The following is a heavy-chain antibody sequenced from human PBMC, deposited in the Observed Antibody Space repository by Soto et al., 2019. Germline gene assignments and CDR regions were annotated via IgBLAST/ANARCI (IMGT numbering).Heavy chain of an antibody. J-gene: IGHJ4*02. D-gene: IGHD5-18*01. CDR3: AKALSGYSYGPFDY. CDR1: GFTFDDYA. V-gene: IGHV3-9*01. Sequence: EVQLVESAGGLVQPGRSLRLSCAASGFTFDDYAMHWVRQTPGKGLEWVSGINWNRGSIGYAGSVKGRFTISKDIGNNSLYLQMNSLRAEETALYYCAKALSGYSYGPFDYWGQGTLVTVSS. CDR2: INWNRGSI.